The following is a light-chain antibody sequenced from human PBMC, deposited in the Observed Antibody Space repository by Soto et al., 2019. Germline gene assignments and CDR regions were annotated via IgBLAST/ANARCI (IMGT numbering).Light chain of an antibody. CDR3: QSYDSSLSGSGV. V-gene: IGLV1-40*01. CDR1: SSIIGAGYD. J-gene: IGLJ2*01. Sequence: QSVLTQPPSVSGAPGQRVTISCTGSSSIIGAGYDVHWYQQLPGTAPKLLIYTNSNRPSGIPDRFSGSKSGTSASLAITGLQAEDEADYYCQSYDSSLSGSGVFGGGAQLTVL. CDR2: TNS.